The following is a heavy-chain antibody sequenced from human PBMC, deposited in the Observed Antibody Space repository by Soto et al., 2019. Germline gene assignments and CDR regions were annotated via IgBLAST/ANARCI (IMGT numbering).Heavy chain of an antibody. CDR3: ARPKGSYSSGYYYFDY. Sequence: QVQLVQSGAEVKQPGSSVKVSCKTSGGTFSTYAIYWVRQAPGQGLECMGAIIPLFGTAYYSQKFHCRVTITAAASTSTAYMELSSLRSEDTAVYYCARPKGSYSSGYYYFDYWGQGTLVTVS. J-gene: IGHJ4*02. CDR1: GGTFSTYA. D-gene: IGHD6-19*01. CDR2: IIPLFGTA. V-gene: IGHV1-69*01.